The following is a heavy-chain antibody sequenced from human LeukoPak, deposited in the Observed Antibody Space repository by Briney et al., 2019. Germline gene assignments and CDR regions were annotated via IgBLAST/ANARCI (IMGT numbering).Heavy chain of an antibody. D-gene: IGHD2-2*01. CDR2: ISGSGGST. V-gene: IGHV3-23*01. J-gene: IGHJ4*02. CDR3: AKDLDCSSTSCYPDY. CDR1: GFTVSSNY. Sequence: GSLRLSCAASGFTVSSNYMSWVRQAPGKGLEWVSAISGSGGSTYYADSVKGRFTISRDNSKNTLYLQMNSLRAEDTAVYYCAKDLDCSSTSCYPDYWGQGTLVTVSS.